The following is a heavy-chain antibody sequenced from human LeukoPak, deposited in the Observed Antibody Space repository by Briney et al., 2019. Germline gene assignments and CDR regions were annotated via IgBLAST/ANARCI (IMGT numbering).Heavy chain of an antibody. CDR3: ARDNGRITIFGVVIIRRLMDV. D-gene: IGHD3-3*01. Sequence: ASVKVSCKASGYTFTGYYMHWVRQAPGQGLEWMGRINPNSGGTNYAQKFQGRVTMTRDTSISTAYMERSRLRSDDTAVYYCARDNGRITIFGVVIIRRLMDVWGKGTTVTVSS. CDR1: GYTFTGYY. V-gene: IGHV1-2*06. J-gene: IGHJ6*03. CDR2: INPNSGGT.